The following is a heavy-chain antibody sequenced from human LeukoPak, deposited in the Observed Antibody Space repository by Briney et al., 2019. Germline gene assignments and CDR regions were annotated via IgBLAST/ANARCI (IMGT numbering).Heavy chain of an antibody. CDR3: ASGSYLWGGMDV. J-gene: IGHJ6*02. D-gene: IGHD1-26*01. V-gene: IGHV3-33*01. CDR1: GFTFSSYG. CDR2: IWYDGSNK. Sequence: PGGSLRLSCAASGFTFSSYGMHWVRQAPGKGLEWVAVIWYDGSNKYYADSVKGRFTISRDNSKNTLYLQMNSLRAEDTAVYYCASGSYLWGGMDVWGQGTTVTVSS.